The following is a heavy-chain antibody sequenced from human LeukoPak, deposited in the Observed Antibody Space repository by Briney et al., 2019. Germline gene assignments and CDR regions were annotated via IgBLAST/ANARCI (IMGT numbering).Heavy chain of an antibody. CDR3: ARRVEATYGVFDY. CDR1: VGSIGSGIYY. J-gene: IGHJ4*02. D-gene: IGHD1-26*01. Sequence: SETLSLTCTVSVGSIGSGIYYWGWIRQPPGKGLEWIGSIYYTGSTYYNPSLKSRVTISVDTSKNQFSLKLSSVTAADTAVYYCARRVEATYGVFDYWGQGTLVTVSS. CDR2: IYYTGST. V-gene: IGHV4-39*01.